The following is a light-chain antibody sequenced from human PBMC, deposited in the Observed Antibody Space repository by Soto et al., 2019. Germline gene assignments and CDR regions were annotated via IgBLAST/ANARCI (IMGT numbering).Light chain of an antibody. Sequence: EIVLTQSPGTLSLSPGERATLSCRASQSVTSSFLAWYQQKPGQAPRLLTYGISSRATGIPDRFSGSGSGTDFTLTISRLEPEDFAVYYCQQYGSSPLTFGGGTKVEIK. J-gene: IGKJ4*01. CDR3: QQYGSSPLT. CDR1: QSVTSSF. V-gene: IGKV3-20*01. CDR2: GIS.